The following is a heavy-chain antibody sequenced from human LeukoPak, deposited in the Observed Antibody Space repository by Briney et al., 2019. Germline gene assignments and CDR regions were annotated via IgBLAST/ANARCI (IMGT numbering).Heavy chain of an antibody. V-gene: IGHV4-59*01. Sequence: SETLSLTCTVSGGYISSYYWSWIRQPPGKGLEWIGYIYYSGSTNYNPSLKSRVTISVDTSKNQFSLKLSSVTAADTAVYYCARGGSYYPFDYWGQGTLVTVSS. J-gene: IGHJ4*02. CDR2: IYYSGST. CDR1: GGYISSYY. D-gene: IGHD3-10*01. CDR3: ARGGSYYPFDY.